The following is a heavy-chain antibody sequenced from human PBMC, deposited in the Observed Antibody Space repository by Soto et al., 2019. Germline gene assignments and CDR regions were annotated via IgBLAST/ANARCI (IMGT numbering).Heavy chain of an antibody. Sequence: ASVKVSCKASGGTFSSYAISWVRQAPGQGLEWMGGIIPIFGTANYAQKFQGRVTITADKSTSTAYMELSSLRSEDTAVYYCARVTMVPGVIINYGMDVWGQGNTVTVSS. V-gene: IGHV1-69*06. CDR3: ARVTMVPGVIINYGMDV. D-gene: IGHD3-10*01. CDR2: IIPIFGTA. CDR1: GGTFSSYA. J-gene: IGHJ6*02.